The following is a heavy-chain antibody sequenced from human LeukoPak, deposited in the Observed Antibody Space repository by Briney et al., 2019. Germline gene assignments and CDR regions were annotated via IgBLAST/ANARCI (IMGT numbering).Heavy chain of an antibody. Sequence: ASVKVSCKASGYTFTSYGISWVRQAPGQGLEWMGWISAYNGNTNYAQKLQGRVTITTDTSTSTAYMELRSLRSDDTAVYYCARMRVAAQSYYYYYMDVWGKGTTVTVSS. CDR1: GYTFTSYG. J-gene: IGHJ6*03. D-gene: IGHD6-6*01. V-gene: IGHV1-18*01. CDR2: ISAYNGNT. CDR3: ARMRVAAQSYYYYYMDV.